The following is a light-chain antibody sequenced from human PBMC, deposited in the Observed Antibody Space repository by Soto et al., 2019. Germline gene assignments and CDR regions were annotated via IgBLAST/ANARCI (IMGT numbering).Light chain of an antibody. Sequence: QSALTQPASVSGSPGQSITISCTGTSSDVGSYNLVSWYQQHPGKAPKLMSYEGSKRPSGVSNRFSGSKSGNTDSLTISGLQAEDEADYYCCSYAGSSTFEVFGGGTQLTVL. J-gene: IGLJ2*01. CDR2: EGS. V-gene: IGLV2-23*03. CDR1: SSDVGSYNL. CDR3: CSYAGSSTFEV.